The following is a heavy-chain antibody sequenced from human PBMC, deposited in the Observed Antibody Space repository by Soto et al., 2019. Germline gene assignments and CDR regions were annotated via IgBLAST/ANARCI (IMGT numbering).Heavy chain of an antibody. D-gene: IGHD3-22*01. V-gene: IGHV4-59*08. J-gene: IGHJ5*02. Sequence: TETLSLTCTVSGGSISSYYWSWIRQPPGKGLEWIGYIYYSGSTNYNPSLKSRVTISVDTSKNQFSLKLSSVTAADTAVYYCARQDGYYDSSGYYEPSWFDPWGQGTLVTVS. CDR2: IYYSGST. CDR1: GGSISSYY. CDR3: ARQDGYYDSSGYYEPSWFDP.